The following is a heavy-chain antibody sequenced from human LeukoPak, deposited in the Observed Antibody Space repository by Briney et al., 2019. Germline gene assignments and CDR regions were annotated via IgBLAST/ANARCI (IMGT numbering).Heavy chain of an antibody. CDR1: GGSISSGDYY. D-gene: IGHD2-15*01. CDR3: ARASLRLYYFDY. V-gene: IGHV4-30-4*01. CDR2: IYYSGST. J-gene: IGHJ4*02. Sequence: SETLSLTCTVSGGSISSGDYYWSWIRQPPGKGLEWIGYIYYSGSTYYNPSLKSRVTISVDTSKNQFSLKLSSVTAADTAVYYCARASLRLYYFDYWGQGTLVTIS.